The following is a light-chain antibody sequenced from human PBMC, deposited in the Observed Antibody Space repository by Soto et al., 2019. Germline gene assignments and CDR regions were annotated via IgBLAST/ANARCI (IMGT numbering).Light chain of an antibody. Sequence: EIVLTQSPGTLSLSPGERATLSCRASQYITSDYLAWYQQKSGQAPRLLIFGASNTATGIPDRFSGSGSGTYFTLSISRLEPEDFAVYYWQQYDNSLYTFGQGTKLEIK. V-gene: IGKV3-20*01. CDR3: QQYDNSLYT. CDR2: GAS. J-gene: IGKJ2*01. CDR1: QYITSDY.